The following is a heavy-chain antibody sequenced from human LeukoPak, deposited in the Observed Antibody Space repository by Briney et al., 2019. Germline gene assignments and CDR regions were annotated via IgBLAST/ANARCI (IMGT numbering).Heavy chain of an antibody. CDR2: IYPSGNI. CDR3: ARTFVSGDGQKVGYFDY. V-gene: IGHV3-53*01. J-gene: IGHJ4*02. D-gene: IGHD5-24*01. Sequence: GGSLRLSCAASGFTFSNNYLSWVRQAPGKGLEWVSLIYPSGNIYYTDSVKGRFTISRDNSKNTVYLQMNTLRAEVTAVYYCARTFVSGDGQKVGYFDYWGQGTPVTVSS. CDR1: GFTFSNNY.